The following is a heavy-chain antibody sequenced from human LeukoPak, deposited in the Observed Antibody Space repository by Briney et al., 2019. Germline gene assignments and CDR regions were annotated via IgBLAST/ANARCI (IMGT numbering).Heavy chain of an antibody. J-gene: IGHJ4*02. CDR1: GYTFTSYD. D-gene: IGHD3-10*01. CDR3: ARRIRGAPTDY. V-gene: IGHV1-8*01. Sequence: GASVTVSCKASGYTFTSYDLNWVRQAPGQGLEWMGWMNPNSGNTGYAQKFQGRVTMTRNTSISTAYMELSSLTSEDTAVYYCARRIRGAPTDYWGQGTLVTVSS. CDR2: MNPNSGNT.